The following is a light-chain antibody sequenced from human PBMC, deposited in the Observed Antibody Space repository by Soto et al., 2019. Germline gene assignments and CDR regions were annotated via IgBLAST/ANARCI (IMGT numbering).Light chain of an antibody. Sequence: SSELTQPPSVSVAPGKTARITCGGNNIGRKSVHWYQQKPGQAPVLVIYYDSDRPSGIPERFSGSNSGNTATLTISRVEAGDEADYYCQVWDSSSDRDVVFGGGTKLTVL. CDR1: NIGRKS. J-gene: IGLJ2*01. V-gene: IGLV3-21*04. CDR3: QVWDSSSDRDVV. CDR2: YDS.